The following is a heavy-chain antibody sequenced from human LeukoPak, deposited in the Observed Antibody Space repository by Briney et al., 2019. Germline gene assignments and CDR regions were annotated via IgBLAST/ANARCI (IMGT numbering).Heavy chain of an antibody. Sequence: SETLSLTCTVSGGSLSSYYWSWIRQPPQEGLEWIGYIYYSGSTNYNPSRKSRVTISVDTSKNQFSLKLSSVTAADTAVYYCARVKGGYSYGRYYYYGMDVWGQGTTVTVSS. D-gene: IGHD5-18*01. J-gene: IGHJ6*02. CDR1: GGSLSSYY. V-gene: IGHV4-59*01. CDR2: IYYSGST. CDR3: ARVKGGYSYGRYYYYGMDV.